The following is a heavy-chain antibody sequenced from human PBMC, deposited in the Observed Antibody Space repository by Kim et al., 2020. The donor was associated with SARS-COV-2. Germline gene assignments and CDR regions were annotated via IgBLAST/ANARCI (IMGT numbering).Heavy chain of an antibody. CDR2: ISYDGSNK. CDR3: ATYTDYGDYDVGYFDY. J-gene: IGHJ4*02. CDR1: GFTFSSYG. V-gene: IGHV3-30*03. D-gene: IGHD4-17*01. Sequence: GGSLRLSCAASGFTFSSYGMHWVRQAPGKGLEWVAVISYDGSNKYYADSVKGRFTISRDNSKNTLYLQMNSLRAEDTAVYYCATYTDYGDYDVGYFDYWGQGTLVTVSS.